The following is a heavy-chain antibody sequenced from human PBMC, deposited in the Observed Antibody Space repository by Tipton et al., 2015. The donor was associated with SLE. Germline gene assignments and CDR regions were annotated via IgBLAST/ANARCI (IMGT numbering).Heavy chain of an antibody. Sequence: TLSLTCAVYGGSFSGYYWSWIRQPPGKGLEWIGEINHSGSTNYNPSLKGRVTISVDTSKNQFSLKLSSVTAADTAVYYCARGPNYYGSGSYGMDVWGQGTTVTVSS. J-gene: IGHJ6*02. D-gene: IGHD3-10*01. V-gene: IGHV4-34*01. CDR1: GGSFSGYY. CDR2: INHSGST. CDR3: ARGPNYYGSGSYGMDV.